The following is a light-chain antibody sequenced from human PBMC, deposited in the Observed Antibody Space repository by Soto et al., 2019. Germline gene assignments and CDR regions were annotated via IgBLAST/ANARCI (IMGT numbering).Light chain of an antibody. CDR1: QDIRTA. CDR3: QQFNSFPFT. Sequence: AIQLTQSPSSLSLSPGDRVTITCRASQDIRTAIAWYQQKPGQAPQLLIYDASSLQSGVPSRFSGRGSGTDFTFTISSLQPEDFATYYCQQFNSFPFTFGPGTKVDIK. J-gene: IGKJ3*01. CDR2: DAS. V-gene: IGKV1-13*02.